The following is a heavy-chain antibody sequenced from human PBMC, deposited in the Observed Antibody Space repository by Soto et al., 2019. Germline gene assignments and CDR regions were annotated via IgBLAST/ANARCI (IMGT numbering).Heavy chain of an antibody. CDR3: ARDSPGRVWFGELLYYYGMDV. Sequence: GGSLRLSCAASGFTFSSYSMNWVRQAPGKGLEWVSYISSSSSTIYYADSVKGRFTISRDNAKNSLYLQMNSLRAEDTAVYYCARDSPGRVWFGELLYYYGMDVWGQGTTVTVSS. V-gene: IGHV3-48*01. D-gene: IGHD3-10*01. CDR2: ISSSSSTI. CDR1: GFTFSSYS. J-gene: IGHJ6*02.